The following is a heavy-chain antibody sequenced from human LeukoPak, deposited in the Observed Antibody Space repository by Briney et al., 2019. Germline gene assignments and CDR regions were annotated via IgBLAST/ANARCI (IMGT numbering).Heavy chain of an antibody. CDR1: GFTFSSHG. V-gene: IGHV3-23*01. Sequence: GGSLRLSCAASGFTFSSHGMNWVRQAPGKGLEWVSGVSPRGDITYYADSVKGRFTISRDNAKNSLYLQMNSLRAEDTALYYCARGYYDILTGYDYYMDVWGKGTTVTVSS. CDR3: ARGYYDILTGYDYYMDV. CDR2: VSPRGDIT. J-gene: IGHJ6*03. D-gene: IGHD3-9*01.